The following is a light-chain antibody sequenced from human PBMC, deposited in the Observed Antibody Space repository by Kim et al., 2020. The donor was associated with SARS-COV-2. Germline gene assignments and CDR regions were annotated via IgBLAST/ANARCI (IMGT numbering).Light chain of an antibody. Sequence: AAVGDRVTITGRASQSIVSWLAWYQQKPGKSPQLLIYKTSDLENGVPSRFSGSGSGTEFTLTISSLQPDDFATYYCQQYNSYPRTFGQGTKVDIK. CDR2: KTS. CDR3: QQYNSYPRT. J-gene: IGKJ1*01. CDR1: QSIVSW. V-gene: IGKV1-5*03.